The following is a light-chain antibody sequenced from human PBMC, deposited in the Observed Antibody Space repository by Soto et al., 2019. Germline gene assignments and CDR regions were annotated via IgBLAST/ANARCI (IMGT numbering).Light chain of an antibody. CDR2: DDN. J-gene: IGLJ1*01. CDR3: GSWDSSLSGDV. CDR1: SSNIGGNS. V-gene: IGLV1-51*01. Sequence: QSVLTQPPSVSAAPGQKVTISCSGSSSNIGGNSVSWYQQLPGAAPTLLIYDDNKRPSGIPDRFSGSKSGTSATLGITGFQTGDEADYYCGSWDSSLSGDVVGTGTKVTVL.